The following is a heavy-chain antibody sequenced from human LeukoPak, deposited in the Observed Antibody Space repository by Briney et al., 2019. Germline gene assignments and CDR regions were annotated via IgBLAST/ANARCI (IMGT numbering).Heavy chain of an antibody. V-gene: IGHV3-11*01. Sequence: GGSLRLSCAASGFTFSDYYMSWMRQAPGKGVEWVSYISSSGSTVYYADSVKGRFTISRDNANNSLYLQMNSLRAEDTAVYYCARAPYGGSPYFDYWGQGTLVTVSS. CDR2: ISSSGSTV. CDR3: ARAPYGGSPYFDY. J-gene: IGHJ4*02. CDR1: GFTFSDYY. D-gene: IGHD2-15*01.